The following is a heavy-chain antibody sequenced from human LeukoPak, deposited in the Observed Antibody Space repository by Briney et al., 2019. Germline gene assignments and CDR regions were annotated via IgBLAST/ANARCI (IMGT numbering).Heavy chain of an antibody. D-gene: IGHD2-2*01. V-gene: IGHV3-11*01. CDR2: ISSSGSTI. J-gene: IGHJ5*02. CDR1: GFTFSDYY. Sequence: PGGSLRLSCAASGFTFSDYYMSWIRQAPGKGLEWVSYISSSGSTIYYADSVKGRFTISRDNAKNSLYLQMNSLRAEDTAVYYCARDSLPAAENWFDPWGQGTLATVSS. CDR3: ARDSLPAAENWFDP.